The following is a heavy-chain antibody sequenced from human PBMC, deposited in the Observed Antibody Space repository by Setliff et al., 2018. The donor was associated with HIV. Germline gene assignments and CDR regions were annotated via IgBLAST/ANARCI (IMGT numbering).Heavy chain of an antibody. CDR1: GGSLSSYY. Sequence: SETLSLTCDGYGGSLSSYYWTWIRQAPGKGLEWIGEINPSGSPDYNPSLESRVTISVDTSRKQFSLRLSSVTAADTAVYYCVRVEAKVRGATYGMDVWGQGTTVTVSS. D-gene: IGHD3-10*01. V-gene: IGHV4-34*01. CDR2: INPSGSP. J-gene: IGHJ6*02. CDR3: VRVEAKVRGATYGMDV.